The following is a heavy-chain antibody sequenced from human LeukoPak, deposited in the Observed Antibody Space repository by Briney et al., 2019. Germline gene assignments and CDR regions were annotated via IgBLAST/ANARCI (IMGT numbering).Heavy chain of an antibody. V-gene: IGHV1-69*05. CDR2: IIPIFGTA. Sequence: GASVKVSCKASGGTFSSYAISWVRQAPGQGLEWMGGIIPIFGTANYAQKFQGRVTITTDESTSTAYMELSSLRSEDTAVYYCAREGRWNYALDYWGQGTLVTVSS. CDR3: AREGRWNYALDY. J-gene: IGHJ4*02. D-gene: IGHD1-7*01. CDR1: GGTFSSYA.